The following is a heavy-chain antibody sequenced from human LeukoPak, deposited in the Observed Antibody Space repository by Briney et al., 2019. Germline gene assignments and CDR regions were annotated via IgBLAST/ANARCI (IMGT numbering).Heavy chain of an antibody. J-gene: IGHJ4*02. D-gene: IGHD5-18*01. CDR2: INPNSGGT. CDR3: ARAGAKRGYSYGFSY. CDR1: GYTFTGYY. V-gene: IGHV1-2*02. Sequence: ASVKVSCKASGYTFTGYYMHWVRQAPGQGLEWMGWINPNSGGTNYAQKFQGRVTITRNTSISTAYMELSSLRSEDTAVYYCARAGAKRGYSYGFSYWGQGTLVTVSS.